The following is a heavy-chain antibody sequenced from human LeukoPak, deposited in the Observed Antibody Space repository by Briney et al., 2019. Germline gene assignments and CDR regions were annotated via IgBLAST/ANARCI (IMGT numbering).Heavy chain of an antibody. J-gene: IGHJ4*02. CDR3: AKQAYDSPRTDFDY. V-gene: IGHV3-23*01. CDR2: VSTSGGST. D-gene: IGHD3-22*01. CDR1: GFTFSSYG. Sequence: GGSLRLSCAASGFTFSSYGMNWVRQAPGKGLEWVSGVSTSGGSTYYADSVKGRFTISRDDSKNTLHLQMNSLRAEDTAIYYCAKQAYDSPRTDFDYWGQGTLVTVSS.